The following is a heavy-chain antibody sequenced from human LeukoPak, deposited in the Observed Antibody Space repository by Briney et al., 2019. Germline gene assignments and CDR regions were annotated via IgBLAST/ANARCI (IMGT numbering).Heavy chain of an antibody. CDR3: AKYYYGSGFDY. Sequence: GGSLRLSCAASGFAFSDYYMSWIRQAPGKGLEWVSYISSSGSTIYYADSVKGRFTISRDNAKNSLYLQVNSLRAEDTALYYCAKYYYGSGFDYWGQGTLVTVSS. CDR2: ISSSGSTI. V-gene: IGHV3-11*01. D-gene: IGHD3-10*01. CDR1: GFAFSDYY. J-gene: IGHJ4*02.